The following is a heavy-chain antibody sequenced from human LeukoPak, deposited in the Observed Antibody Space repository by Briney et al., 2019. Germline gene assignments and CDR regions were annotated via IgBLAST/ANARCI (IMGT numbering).Heavy chain of an antibody. Sequence: PGRSLRLSCAASGFTFSSYAMSWVRQVPGKGLEWVSAISDDGTSTYYADSVKGRFTTCRDNSKNTLYLQMNSLRAEDTAVYFCARACSSGSCYLAAFDISGEGEMVTVSS. CDR1: GFTFSSYA. D-gene: IGHD2-15*01. CDR3: ARACSSGSCYLAAFDI. J-gene: IGHJ3*02. V-gene: IGHV3-23*01. CDR2: ISDDGTST.